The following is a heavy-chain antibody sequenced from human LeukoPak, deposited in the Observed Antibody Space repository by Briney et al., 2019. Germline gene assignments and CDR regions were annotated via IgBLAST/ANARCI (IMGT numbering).Heavy chain of an antibody. CDR2: IYYSGST. CDR1: GGSISSYY. V-gene: IGHV4-59*08. D-gene: IGHD1-26*01. CDR3: ARHRASSGSYYGFPDN. J-gene: IGHJ4*02. Sequence: SETLSLTCTVSGGSISSYYWSWIRQPPGKGLEWIGYIYYSGSTNYNPSLKSRVTISVDTSKNQFSLKLTSVTAADTAVYYCARHRASSGSYYGFPDNWGQGTLVTVSS.